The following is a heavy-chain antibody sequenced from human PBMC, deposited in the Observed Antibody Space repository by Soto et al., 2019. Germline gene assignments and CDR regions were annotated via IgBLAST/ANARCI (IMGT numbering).Heavy chain of an antibody. CDR3: AKVSIKGSAIDFDY. J-gene: IGHJ4*02. Sequence: QVQLVQSGAELKKPGASVKVSCKASGYIFSNYDMNWVRQATGQGPEWIGWVNPNNGDTGYAQKFQCRVTLTTDISTTTAYMELTSLRSEDTAIYYCAKVSIKGSAIDFDYWGLGTLITVSS. CDR2: VNPNNGDT. V-gene: IGHV1-8*01. CDR1: GYIFSNYD. D-gene: IGHD3-10*01.